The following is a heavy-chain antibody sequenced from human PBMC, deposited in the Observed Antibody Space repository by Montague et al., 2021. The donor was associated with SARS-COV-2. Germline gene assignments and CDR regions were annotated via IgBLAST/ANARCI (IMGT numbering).Heavy chain of an antibody. J-gene: IGHJ4*02. CDR2: IYDSGST. D-gene: IGHD4-17*01. V-gene: IGHV4-59*02. CDR3: ARENTVTTFGGPYYIDS. Sequence: SETLSLTCIVSGSSVRSYYWSWIRQPPGKGLEWIGYIYDSGSTNYNPSLKSRVTISVDTSKNQFSLKLSSVTAADTAVYYCARENTVTTFGGPYYIDSWGQGNLGTVSA. CDR1: GSSVRSYY.